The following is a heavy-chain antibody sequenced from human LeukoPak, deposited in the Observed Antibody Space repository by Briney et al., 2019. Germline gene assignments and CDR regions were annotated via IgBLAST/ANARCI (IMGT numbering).Heavy chain of an antibody. Sequence: ASVKVSCKASGYTFTTYYMHWVRQAPVQGLEWMGIINPSSGSTSYAQKFQGRVTMTRDTSTSTVYMELSSLRSEDTAIYYCARVLGAHRYGSIDHWGQGTLVTVSS. D-gene: IGHD5-18*01. J-gene: IGHJ4*02. CDR3: ARVLGAHRYGSIDH. CDR2: INPSSGST. V-gene: IGHV1-46*01. CDR1: GYTFTTYY.